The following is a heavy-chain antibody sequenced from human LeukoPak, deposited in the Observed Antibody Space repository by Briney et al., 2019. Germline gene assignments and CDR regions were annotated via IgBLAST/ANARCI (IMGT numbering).Heavy chain of an antibody. CDR1: GFTFDDYS. Sequence: GGSLRLSCGASGFTFDDYSIHWVRQAPGKSLEWVSLITWDGGSTYYADSVKGRLTISRDNRKNSVYLQMNSLRIEDTAFYYCAKDLGTGSYYEAFGYWGQGTLVTVSS. CDR2: ITWDGGST. J-gene: IGHJ4*02. V-gene: IGHV3-43*01. D-gene: IGHD1-26*01. CDR3: AKDLGTGSYYEAFGY.